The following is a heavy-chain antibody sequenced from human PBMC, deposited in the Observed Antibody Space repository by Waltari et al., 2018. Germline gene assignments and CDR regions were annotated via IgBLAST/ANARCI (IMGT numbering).Heavy chain of an antibody. V-gene: IGHV1-2*02. D-gene: IGHD4-17*01. J-gene: IGHJ4*02. CDR1: GYTFTAYY. CDR2: INPRSGET. CDR3: AREGSHLTTVNDY. Sequence: QEHLVQSGAEVKKPGASVRVSCQASGYTFTAYYIHWVRQAPGQGLQWMGWINPRSGETKFTQKFQGRVTMTRDTSLNTAYMEISSLVFDDTAVYYCAREGSHLTTVNDYWGQGTQVIVSS.